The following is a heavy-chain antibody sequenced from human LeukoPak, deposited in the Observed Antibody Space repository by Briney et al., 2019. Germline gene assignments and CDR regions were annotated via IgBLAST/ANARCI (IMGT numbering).Heavy chain of an antibody. CDR1: GYTFTGYY. V-gene: IGHV1-2*04. CDR3: ARAPYYYGSGSYYNESSWFDP. D-gene: IGHD3-10*01. J-gene: IGHJ5*02. Sequence: GASVKVSCKASGYTFTGYYMHWVRQAHGQGLEWMGWINPNSGGTNYAQKFQGWVTMTRDTSISTAYMELSRLRSDDTAVYYCARAPYYYGSGSYYNESSWFDPWGQGTLVTVSS. CDR2: INPNSGGT.